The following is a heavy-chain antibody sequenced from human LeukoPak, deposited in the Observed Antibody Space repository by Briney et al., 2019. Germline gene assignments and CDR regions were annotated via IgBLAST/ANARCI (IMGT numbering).Heavy chain of an antibody. Sequence: SETLSLTCTVYGGSFSGYYWSWIRQPPGKGLEWIGEINHSASTNYNPSLKSRVTISVDTSKNQFSLKLSSVTAADTAVYYCARVGSAAAAPRTYYFDYWGQGTLVTVSS. J-gene: IGHJ4*02. CDR2: INHSAST. D-gene: IGHD6-13*01. CDR1: GGSFSGYY. CDR3: ARVGSAAAAPRTYYFDY. V-gene: IGHV4-34*01.